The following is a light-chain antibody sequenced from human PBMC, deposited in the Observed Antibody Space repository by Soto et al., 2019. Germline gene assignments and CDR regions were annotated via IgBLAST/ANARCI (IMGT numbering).Light chain of an antibody. Sequence: QSASVSGSPGQSITISCTGTSSDVGGYNYVSWYQQHPGKATTPMIYEVSNRPSGVSNRFSGSKPGNTASLTISGLQAEDEADYYCSSYTSSSTYVFGTGTKVTVL. CDR3: SSYTSSSTYV. J-gene: IGLJ1*01. CDR1: SSDVGGYNY. V-gene: IGLV2-14*01. CDR2: EVS.